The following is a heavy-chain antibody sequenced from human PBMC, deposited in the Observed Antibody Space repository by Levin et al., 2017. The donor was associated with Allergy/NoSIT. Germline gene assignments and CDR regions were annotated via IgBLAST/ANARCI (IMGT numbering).Heavy chain of an antibody. V-gene: IGHV3-30*04. D-gene: IGHD1-14*01. CDR3: AREPPITKIFDY. CDR2: ISYDGSNK. CDR1: GFTFSSYA. Sequence: GGSLRLSCAASGFTFSSYAMHWVRQAPGKGLEWVAVISYDGSNKYYADSVKGRFTISRDNSKNTLYLQMNSLRAEDTAVYYCAREPPITKIFDYWGQGTLVTVSS. J-gene: IGHJ4*02.